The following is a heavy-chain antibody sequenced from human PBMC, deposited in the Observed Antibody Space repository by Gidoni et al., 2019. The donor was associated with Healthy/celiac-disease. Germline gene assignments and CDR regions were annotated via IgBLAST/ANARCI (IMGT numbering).Heavy chain of an antibody. D-gene: IGHD3-22*01. CDR3: ATAQGEDSSGYYYCMDV. CDR2: ISGSGGST. J-gene: IGHJ6*02. CDR1: VFTFRGYA. Sequence: EVQPLESVGRAVQHGGSLRRYCSVSVFTFRGYAMSWVRQAPGNGLGVVSSISGSGGSTSYADSVKGRFSIFSDNSNNTLYLQMEGLRAEDTAVYYCATAQGEDSSGYYYCMDVWVQGTTVTVSS. V-gene: IGHV3-23*01.